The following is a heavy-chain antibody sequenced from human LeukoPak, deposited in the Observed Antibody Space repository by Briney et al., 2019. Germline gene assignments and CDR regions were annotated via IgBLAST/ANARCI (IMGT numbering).Heavy chain of an antibody. J-gene: IGHJ4*02. CDR3: ARGAEAETSPLDF. V-gene: IGHV1-2*02. CDR1: GYILSDYY. CDR2: INPKSGAA. D-gene: IGHD6-13*01. Sequence: GASVKVSCKASGYILSDYYMHWVRQAPGQGLEWLGWINPKSGAADYAQQFRGRVTMTRDTSINTDYMEMKRVTSDDTAVYYCARGAEAETSPLDFWGQGTLVIVS.